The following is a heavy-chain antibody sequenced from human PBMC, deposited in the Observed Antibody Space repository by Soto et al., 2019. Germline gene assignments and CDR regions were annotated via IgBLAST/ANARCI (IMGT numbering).Heavy chain of an antibody. CDR3: ARYQSRGTPSRAFDI. CDR2: IYYSGST. D-gene: IGHD1-26*01. V-gene: IGHV4-61*01. J-gene: IGHJ3*02. Sequence: QVQLQESGPGLVKPSETLSLTCTVSGGSVSSGSYYWSWIRQPPGKGLEWIGYIYYSGSTNYKPSLKSRVTISVDTSKNQFSLKLSSVTAADTAVYYCARYQSRGTPSRAFDIWGQGTMVTVSS. CDR1: GGSVSSGSYY.